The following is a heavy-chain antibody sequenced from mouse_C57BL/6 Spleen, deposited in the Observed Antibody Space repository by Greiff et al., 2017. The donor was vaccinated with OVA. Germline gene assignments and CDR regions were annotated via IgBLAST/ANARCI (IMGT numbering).Heavy chain of an antibody. Sequence: VQRVESGPGLVAPSQSLSITCTVSGFSLTSYGVSWVRQPPGKGLEWLGVIWGDGSTNYHLALISRLSIIKDNSKSHVFLKLNSLQPADTATYYCAKPVRQDSAWFAYWGQGTLVTVSA. CDR1: GFSLTSYG. V-gene: IGHV2-3*01. CDR3: AKPVRQDSAWFAY. J-gene: IGHJ3*01. CDR2: IWGDGST. D-gene: IGHD2-14*01.